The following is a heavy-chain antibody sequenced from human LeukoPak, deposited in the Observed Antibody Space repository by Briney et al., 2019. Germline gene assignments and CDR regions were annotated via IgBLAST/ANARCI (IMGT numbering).Heavy chain of an antibody. Sequence: SQTLSLTCTLSGDSMIHAQYFWNCTRQHPGGGLEWIAHIFYNGNSICLPSLARRVSYSVDPSMTQFSLNLASVTAADAAIYYCARRRIDCNQGVCTKYFFDFWGQGSLVTVSS. CDR3: ARRRIDCNQGVCTKYFFDF. V-gene: IGHV4-31*03. CDR1: GDSMIHAQYF. D-gene: IGHD2-21*01. CDR2: IFYNGNS. J-gene: IGHJ4*02.